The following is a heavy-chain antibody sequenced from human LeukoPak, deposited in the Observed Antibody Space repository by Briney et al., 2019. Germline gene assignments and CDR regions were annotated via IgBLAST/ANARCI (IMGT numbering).Heavy chain of an antibody. J-gene: IGHJ4*02. V-gene: IGHV3-23*01. D-gene: IGHD6-6*01. Sequence: GGSLRLSCAASEFSVGSNYMTWVRQAPGKGLEWVSTISGSGATTYYADSVKGRFTISRENSKNTLHLQMSTLRAEDTATYYCAKGQERTRIAARPSALDFWGQGTLVTVSS. CDR1: EFSVGSNY. CDR2: ISGSGATT. CDR3: AKGQERTRIAARPSALDF.